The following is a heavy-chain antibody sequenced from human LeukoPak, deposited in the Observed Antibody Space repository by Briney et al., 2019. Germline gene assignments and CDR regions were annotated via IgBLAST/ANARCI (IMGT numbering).Heavy chain of an antibody. V-gene: IGHV1-2*04. D-gene: IGHD2-15*01. CDR2: INPNSGGT. CDR1: GYTFTGYY. Sequence: APVKVSCKASGYTFTGYYMHWVRQAPGQGLEWMGWINPNSGGTNYAQKFQGWVTMTRDTSISTAYMELSRLRSDDTAVYYCARSHCSGGSCYSGRTGIDYWGQGTLVTVSS. CDR3: ARSHCSGGSCYSGRTGIDY. J-gene: IGHJ4*02.